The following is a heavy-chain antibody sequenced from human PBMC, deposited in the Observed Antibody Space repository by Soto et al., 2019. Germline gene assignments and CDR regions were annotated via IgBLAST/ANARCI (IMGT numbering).Heavy chain of an antibody. J-gene: IGHJ6*02. V-gene: IGHV4-39*07. Sequence: SETLSLTCTVSGGSISSSSYYWGWIRQPPGKGLEWIGSIYYSGSTYYNPSLKSRVTISVDTSKNQFSLKLSSVTAADTAVYYCARDCGGSCYSYYYYGMDVWGQGTTVTVSS. D-gene: IGHD2-15*01. CDR3: ARDCGGSCYSYYYYGMDV. CDR1: GGSISSSSYY. CDR2: IYYSGST.